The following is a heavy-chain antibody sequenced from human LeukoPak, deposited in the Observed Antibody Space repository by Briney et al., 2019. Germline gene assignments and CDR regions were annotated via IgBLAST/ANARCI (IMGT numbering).Heavy chain of an antibody. D-gene: IGHD5-24*01. CDR1: GGSISSYY. CDR3: ARERRDGYNRAVDY. Sequence: PSETLSLTCTVSGGSISSYYWSWIRQPPGKGLEWIGYIYYSGSTNYNPSLKSRVTISVDTSKNQFSLKLSSVAAADTAVYYCARERRDGYNRAVDYWGQGTLVTVSS. CDR2: IYYSGST. J-gene: IGHJ4*02. V-gene: IGHV4-59*01.